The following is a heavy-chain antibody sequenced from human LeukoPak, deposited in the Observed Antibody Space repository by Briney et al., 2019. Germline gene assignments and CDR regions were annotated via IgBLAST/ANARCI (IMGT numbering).Heavy chain of an antibody. CDR1: GYTFTSYA. J-gene: IGHJ6*03. D-gene: IGHD2-15*01. CDR2: INTNTGNP. CDR3: ARKSVAATPRDIVYQYSYMDV. V-gene: IGHV7-4-1*02. Sequence: ASVKVSCKASGYTFTSYAINWVRQAPGQGLEWMGWINTNTGNPTYAQGFTGRFVFSLDTSVSTAYLQISSLKAEDTAVYYCARKSVAATPRDIVYQYSYMDVWGKGTTVTVSS.